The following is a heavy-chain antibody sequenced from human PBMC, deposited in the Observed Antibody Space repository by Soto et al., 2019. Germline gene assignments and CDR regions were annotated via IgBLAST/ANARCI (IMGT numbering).Heavy chain of an antibody. J-gene: IGHJ4*02. Sequence: GGSLRLSCAVSGFSFSDYFMSWIRQVPGKWLEWVAYISSSGGATFYADSVKGRFTISRDNAKDSLYLQMNSVRAGDTAVYFCARTRFHYALWWGQGTQVTVSS. CDR2: ISSSGGAT. V-gene: IGHV3-11*01. D-gene: IGHD3-16*01. CDR1: GFSFSDYF. CDR3: ARTRFHYALW.